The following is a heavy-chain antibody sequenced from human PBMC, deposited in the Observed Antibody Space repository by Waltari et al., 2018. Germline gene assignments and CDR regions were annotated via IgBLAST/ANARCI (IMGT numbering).Heavy chain of an antibody. CDR1: AFTFSNYC. J-gene: IGHJ6*02. D-gene: IGHD3-22*01. Sequence: EVQLVESGGGLVQPGGSLRCSCAASAFTFSNYCLHWFPQAPGRGLWWVSRIDRDGINTVFADSVEGRFTISRDNAKNTVYLQMNGLRVEDTAVYYCARDRGYYDSSGYYFYYFGMDVWGQGTKV. CDR2: IDRDGINT. V-gene: IGHV3-74*01. CDR3: ARDRGYYDSSGYYFYYFGMDV.